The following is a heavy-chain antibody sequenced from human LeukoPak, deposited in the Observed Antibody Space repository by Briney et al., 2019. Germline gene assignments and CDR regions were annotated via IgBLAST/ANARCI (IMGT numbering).Heavy chain of an antibody. D-gene: IGHD3-9*01. CDR3: ARHLTGYSYYYYMDV. J-gene: IGHJ6*03. Sequence: GESLKISCKGSGYSFTSYWIGWVRQMPGKGLEWMGIIYPGDSDTRYSPSFQGQVTISADKSISTAYLQWSSLKASDTAMYYCARHLTGYSYYYYMDVWGKGTTVTVSS. CDR1: GYSFTSYW. CDR2: IYPGDSDT. V-gene: IGHV5-51*01.